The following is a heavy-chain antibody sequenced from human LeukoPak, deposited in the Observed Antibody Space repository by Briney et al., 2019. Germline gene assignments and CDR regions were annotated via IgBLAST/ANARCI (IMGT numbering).Heavy chain of an antibody. CDR3: ARAPDSGYSYGSADYMDV. J-gene: IGHJ6*03. D-gene: IGHD5-18*01. CDR1: GFTFSSYS. Sequence: PGGSLRLSCAASGFTFSSYSMNWVRQAPGKGLEWVSSISSSSSYIYYADSVKGRFTISRDNAKNSLYLQMNSLRVEDTAVYYCARAPDSGYSYGSADYMDVWGKGTTVTASS. CDR2: ISSSSSYI. V-gene: IGHV3-21*01.